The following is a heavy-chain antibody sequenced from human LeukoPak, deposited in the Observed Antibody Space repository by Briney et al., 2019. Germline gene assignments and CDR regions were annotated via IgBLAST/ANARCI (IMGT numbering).Heavy chain of an antibody. Sequence: PSETLPLTCTVSGGSISSYYWSWIRQPPGKGLEWIGYIYYSGSTNYNPSLKSRVTISVDTSKNQFSLKLSSVTAADTAVYYCAATYYYGSGSYNAFDIWGQGTMVTVSS. CDR2: IYYSGST. V-gene: IGHV4-59*01. J-gene: IGHJ3*02. CDR3: AATYYYGSGSYNAFDI. D-gene: IGHD3-10*01. CDR1: GGSISSYY.